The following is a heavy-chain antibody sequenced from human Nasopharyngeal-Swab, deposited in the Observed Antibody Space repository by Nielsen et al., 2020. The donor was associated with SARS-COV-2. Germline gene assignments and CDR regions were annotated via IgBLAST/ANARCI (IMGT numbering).Heavy chain of an antibody. Sequence: GESLKISCAASGFTFSSFSMNWVRQAPGKGLEWVSYISSASSLKYYADSVRGRFTVSRDNAKDSLYLQMNSLRDEDTAVYYCARTLSASYMDVWGKGTTVTVSS. CDR2: ISSASSLK. CDR3: ARTLSASYMDV. CDR1: GFTFSSFS. J-gene: IGHJ6*03. V-gene: IGHV3-48*02.